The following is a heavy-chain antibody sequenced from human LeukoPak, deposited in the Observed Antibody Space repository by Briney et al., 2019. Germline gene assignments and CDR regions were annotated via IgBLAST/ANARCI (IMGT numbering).Heavy chain of an antibody. CDR1: GFTFSNYA. CDR3: AKAYCTGGSCYGRYYYGMDV. CDR2: SGSGGDT. J-gene: IGHJ6*02. D-gene: IGHD2-15*01. Sequence: GGSLRLSCVASGFTFSNYAMNWVRQAPGKGLEWVSVSGSGGDTYYVDSVKGRFTISRDNSKNTMYLQMDSLRPEDTAVFYCAKAYCTGGSCYGRYYYGMDVWGQGTTVTVSS. V-gene: IGHV3-23*01.